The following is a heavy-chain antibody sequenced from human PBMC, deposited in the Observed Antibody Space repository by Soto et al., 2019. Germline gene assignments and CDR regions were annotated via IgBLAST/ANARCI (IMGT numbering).Heavy chain of an antibody. D-gene: IGHD3-22*01. CDR1: GVRLSSDS. CDR3: ATMNGYFEY. CDR2: ITATGDRT. J-gene: IGHJ4*02. Sequence: WGSLRLSCADSGVRLSSDSMSWVRQTPGKGLEWVAAITATGDRTYYADSVTGRFTISRDNSKKTHYLQMTSLRAEDTAMYYCATMNGYFEYWGQGT. V-gene: IGHV3-23*01.